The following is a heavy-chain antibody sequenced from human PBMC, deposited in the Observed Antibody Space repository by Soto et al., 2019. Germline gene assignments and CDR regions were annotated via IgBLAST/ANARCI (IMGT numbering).Heavy chain of an antibody. J-gene: IGHJ5*01. CDR3: TREWGPPVTHGYDS. V-gene: IGHV4-31*03. D-gene: IGHD3-16*01. CDR2: IYSSGDT. CDR1: GGSVTSGGYY. Sequence: QVQLQESGPGLVRPSQTLSLTCTVSGGSVTSGGYYWSWIRHCPGKGLEWIGYIYSSGDTNYNPSLNRRVAMSVATSKNQFSLRLSSVTVADTAIYYCTREWGPPVTHGYDSWGQGILVTVSS.